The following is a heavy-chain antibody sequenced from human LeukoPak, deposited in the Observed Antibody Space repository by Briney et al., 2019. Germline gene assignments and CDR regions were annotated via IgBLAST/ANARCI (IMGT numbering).Heavy chain of an antibody. J-gene: IGHJ4*02. V-gene: IGHV3-23*01. CDR3: AKGGSRAYRSFDY. CDR1: GFTFSSYA. CDR2: ISGSGGST. Sequence: GGSLRLSCAASGFTFSSYAMSWVRQAPGKGLEWVSAISGSGGSTYYADSVKGRFTISRDNSKNTLYLQMNGLRAEDTAVYYCAKGGSRAYRSFDYWGQGTLVTVSS. D-gene: IGHD6-13*01.